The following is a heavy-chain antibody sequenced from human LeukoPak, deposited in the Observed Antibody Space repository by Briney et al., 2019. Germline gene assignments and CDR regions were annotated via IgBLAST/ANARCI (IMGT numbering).Heavy chain of an antibody. CDR2: IYSGGST. J-gene: IGHJ3*02. CDR3: ARHSRSGSGGYENAFDI. D-gene: IGHD5-12*01. CDR1: GFTFSNYA. V-gene: IGHV4-59*04. Sequence: GSLRLSCAASGFTFSNYAMSWVRQAPGKGLEWIGNIYSGGSTYYTPSLKSRVTISVDTSKNHFSLKLSSVTAADTAIYFCARHSRSGSGGYENAFDIWGQGTMVTVSS.